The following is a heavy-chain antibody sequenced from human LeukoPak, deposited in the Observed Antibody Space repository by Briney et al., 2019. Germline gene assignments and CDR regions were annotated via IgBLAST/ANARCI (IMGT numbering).Heavy chain of an antibody. CDR1: GFTFSSYS. J-gene: IGHJ4*02. Sequence: GGSLRLSCAASGFTFSSYSMNSVRQAPAKGLEWVSSISSSSYIYYADSVKGRFTISRDNAKNSLYLQMNSLRAEDTAVYYCARGGYSGYDGRWGQGTLVTVSS. CDR3: ARGGYSGYDGR. CDR2: ISSSSYI. V-gene: IGHV3-21*01. D-gene: IGHD5-12*01.